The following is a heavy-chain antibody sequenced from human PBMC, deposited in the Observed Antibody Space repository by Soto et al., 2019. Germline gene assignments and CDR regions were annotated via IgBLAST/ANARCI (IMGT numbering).Heavy chain of an antibody. CDR1: GFTFSSYA. CDR3: ARVDYDDAFDI. J-gene: IGHJ3*02. D-gene: IGHD4-17*01. V-gene: IGHV3-64*01. CDR2: ISSNGGST. Sequence: EVQLVESGGGLVQPGGSLRLSCAASGFTFSSYAMHWVRQAPGKGLEYVSAISSNGGSTYYANSVKGRFTFSRDNSKNTLYLQMGSLRAEDMAVYYCARVDYDDAFDIWGQGTMVTVSS.